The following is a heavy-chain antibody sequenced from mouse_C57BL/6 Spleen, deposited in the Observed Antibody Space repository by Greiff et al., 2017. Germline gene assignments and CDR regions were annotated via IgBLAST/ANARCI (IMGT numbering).Heavy chain of an antibody. CDR2: IYPSDSET. V-gene: IGHV1-61*01. J-gene: IGHJ4*01. CDR3: ARGGYGNYAFPMGY. Sequence: QVQLQQPGAELVRPGSSVKLSCKASGYTFTSYWMDWVKQRPGQGLEWIGNIYPSDSETHYNQKFKDKATLTVDKSSSTAYMQLSSLTSEDSAVYYCARGGYGNYAFPMGYWGQGTSVTVSS. CDR1: GYTFTSYW. D-gene: IGHD2-1*01.